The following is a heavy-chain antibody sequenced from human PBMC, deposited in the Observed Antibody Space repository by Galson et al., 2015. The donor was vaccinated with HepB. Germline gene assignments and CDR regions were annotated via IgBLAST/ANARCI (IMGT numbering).Heavy chain of an antibody. CDR3: ARYSLPFLEWFSSDGFDI. Sequence: SETLSLTCRVSGGSFGTYYWSWIRQPPGRGLEWIGYISSDGRTNYNPSLKSRLTISLDTSKNQFSLNLSSVTAADTAMYYCARYSLPFLEWFSSDGFDIWGQGTMVTVSS. J-gene: IGHJ3*02. CDR1: GGSFGTYY. V-gene: IGHV4-59*01. CDR2: ISSDGRT. D-gene: IGHD3-3*01.